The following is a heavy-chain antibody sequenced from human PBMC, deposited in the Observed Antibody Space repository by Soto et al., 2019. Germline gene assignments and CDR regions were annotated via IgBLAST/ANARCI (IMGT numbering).Heavy chain of an antibody. CDR1: GGTFSSYA. Sequence: QVQLVQSGAEVKKPGSSVQVSCKASGGTFSSYAISWVRQSPGQGLEWMGGIIPIVGTSNYAQKFQGRFTNTAYGSTSTAYMELSCLRSEATAVYYCARVADISGGCFDPCGQGTVVTVSS. CDR2: IIPIVGTS. CDR3: ARVADISGGCFDP. J-gene: IGHJ5*02. V-gene: IGHV1-69*01. D-gene: IGHD3-3*02.